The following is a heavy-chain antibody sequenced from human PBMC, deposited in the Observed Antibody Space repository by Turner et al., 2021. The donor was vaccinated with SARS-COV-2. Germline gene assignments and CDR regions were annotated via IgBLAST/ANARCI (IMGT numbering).Heavy chain of an antibody. J-gene: IGHJ4*02. CDR3: AELSGYYDY. CDR1: GYTFTSSY. D-gene: IGHD1-26*01. CDR2: INPISGGT. Sequence: QVQLVQSGAEVKKPGASVKVSCKASGYTFTSSYMHWVRQAPGQGLEWMGIINPISGGTSYAQNFQGRVTITWDTSTTTAYMDLSRLRSDDTAVYYCAELSGYYDYWGQGTLVTVSS. V-gene: IGHV1-46*01.